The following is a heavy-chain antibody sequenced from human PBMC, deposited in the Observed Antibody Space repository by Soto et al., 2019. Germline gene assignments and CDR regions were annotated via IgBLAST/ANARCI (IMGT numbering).Heavy chain of an antibody. J-gene: IGHJ3*02. Sequence: SETLSLTCAVYGGSFSGYYWIWIRQPPGKGLEWIGEINHSGSTNYNPSLKSRVTISVDTSKNQFSLKLSSVTAADTAVYYCARLIAAAYAFDIWGQGTMVTVSS. D-gene: IGHD6-25*01. CDR1: GGSFSGYY. CDR3: ARLIAAAYAFDI. CDR2: INHSGST. V-gene: IGHV4-34*01.